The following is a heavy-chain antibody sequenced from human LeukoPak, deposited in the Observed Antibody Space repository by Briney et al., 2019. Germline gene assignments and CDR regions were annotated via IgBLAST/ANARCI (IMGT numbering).Heavy chain of an antibody. CDR1: GYTFTSYD. V-gene: IGHV1-8*01. Sequence: ASVKVSCKASGYTFTSYDIKWVRQATGQGLEWMGWMNPNSGNTGYAQKFQGRVTMTRNTSISTAYMELSSLRSEDTAVYYCARVLSSGWHPTDYYGMDVWGQGTTVTVSS. CDR3: ARVLSSGWHPTDYYGMDV. CDR2: MNPNSGNT. J-gene: IGHJ6*02. D-gene: IGHD6-19*01.